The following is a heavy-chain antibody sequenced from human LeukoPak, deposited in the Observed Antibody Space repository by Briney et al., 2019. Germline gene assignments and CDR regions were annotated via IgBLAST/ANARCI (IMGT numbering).Heavy chain of an antibody. Sequence: ASVKVSCKASGYTFTSYGISWVRQAPGQGLEWMGWISAYNGNTNYAQKLQGRVTMTTDTSTSTAYMELRSLRSDDTDVYYCARGAPYYYDSSGYSDYWGQGTLVTVSS. J-gene: IGHJ4*02. CDR2: ISAYNGNT. CDR1: GYTFTSYG. V-gene: IGHV1-18*01. CDR3: ARGAPYYYDSSGYSDY. D-gene: IGHD3-22*01.